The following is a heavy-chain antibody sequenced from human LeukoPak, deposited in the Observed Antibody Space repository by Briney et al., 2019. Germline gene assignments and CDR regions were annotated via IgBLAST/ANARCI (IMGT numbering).Heavy chain of an antibody. CDR3: ARDWKRVFNY. J-gene: IGHJ4*02. CDR2: IYSGGST. Sequence: GGSLRLSCAASEFSVGSNYMTWVRQAPGKGLEWVSLIYSGGSTYYADSVKGRFTISRDNSKNTLYLQMNSLRAEDTAVYYCARDWKRVFNYWGQGTLVTVSS. CDR1: EFSVGSNY. D-gene: IGHD1-1*01. V-gene: IGHV3-66*01.